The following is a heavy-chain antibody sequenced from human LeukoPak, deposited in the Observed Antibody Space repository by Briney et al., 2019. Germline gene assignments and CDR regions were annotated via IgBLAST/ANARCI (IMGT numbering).Heavy chain of an antibody. CDR3: ARKATTGPTKAAFDI. Sequence: SDTLSLTCAVSGYSISSSNYWAWIRQPPGKGLEWIGHIYYSGSIYYNPSLKSRVTMSVDTSKNQFSLKLSSVTAVATAVYYCARKATTGPTKAAFDIWGQGTMVTVSS. CDR1: GYSISSSNY. D-gene: IGHD4-17*01. J-gene: IGHJ3*02. CDR2: IYYSGSI. V-gene: IGHV4-28*05.